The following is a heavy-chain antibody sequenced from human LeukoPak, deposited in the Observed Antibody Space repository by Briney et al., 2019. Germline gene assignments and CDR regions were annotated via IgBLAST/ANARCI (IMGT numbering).Heavy chain of an antibody. V-gene: IGHV4-59*08. Sequence: SETLSLTCTVSGDSIRSYYWSWIRQAPGKGREGIGYIYFTGSTNYNPSLKSRVTIAADTSENQLSLKLSSVTAADTAVYYCARHYYDSSGYSYSSKNYFDSWGQGSLVTVSS. CDR2: IYFTGST. J-gene: IGHJ4*02. CDR1: GDSIRSYY. CDR3: ARHYYDSSGYSYSSKNYFDS. D-gene: IGHD3-22*01.